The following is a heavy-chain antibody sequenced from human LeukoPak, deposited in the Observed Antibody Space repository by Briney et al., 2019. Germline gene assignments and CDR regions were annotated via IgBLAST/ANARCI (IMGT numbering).Heavy chain of an antibody. CDR1: GGSINSYY. D-gene: IGHD1-20*01. Sequence: TSETLSLTCTVSGGSINSYYWTWIRQPPGKGLEWIGYIYYSGSTSYNPSLKSRVTISVDMSNNQFSLKLNSVTAADTAVYLCARGYNWNPYYFDYWGRGTLVTVSS. J-gene: IGHJ4*02. CDR3: ARGYNWNPYYFDY. V-gene: IGHV4-59*01. CDR2: IYYSGST.